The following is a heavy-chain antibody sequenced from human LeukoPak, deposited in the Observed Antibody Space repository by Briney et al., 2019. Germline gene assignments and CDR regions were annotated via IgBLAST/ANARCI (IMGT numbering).Heavy chain of an antibody. V-gene: IGHV5-51*01. CDR2: INLGDSAT. Sequence: RGESLKISCEASGYSFTNYWIAWVRQMLGKGLEWMGIINLGDSATIYSPSFQGQVTISAEKSISTAYLQWSSLKASDTAMYYCARQLKYCSGDSCYHDYFDYWGQGTLVTVSS. J-gene: IGHJ4*02. CDR3: ARQLKYCSGDSCYHDYFDY. CDR1: GYSFTNYW. D-gene: IGHD2-15*01.